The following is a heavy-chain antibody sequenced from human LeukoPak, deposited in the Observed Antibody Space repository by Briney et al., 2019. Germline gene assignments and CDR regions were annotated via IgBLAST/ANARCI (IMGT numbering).Heavy chain of an antibody. Sequence: GRSLRLSCAASGFTFSSYWMHWVRHTPGKGLVWVSRINGAGSSISYADSVKGRVTISRDNAKNTLYLQMNNLRAEDTAVYYCARGGDYKNDYWGQGTLVTVSS. CDR3: ARGGDYKNDY. CDR2: INGAGSSI. V-gene: IGHV3-74*01. D-gene: IGHD4-17*01. J-gene: IGHJ4*02. CDR1: GFTFSSYW.